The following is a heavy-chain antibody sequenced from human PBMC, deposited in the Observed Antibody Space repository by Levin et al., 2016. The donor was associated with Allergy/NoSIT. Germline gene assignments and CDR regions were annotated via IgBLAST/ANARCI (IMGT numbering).Heavy chain of an antibody. V-gene: IGHV3-33*03. CDR3: AEGKDSGAWGRVDV. D-gene: IGHD1-26*01. CDR1: GVTFNTYA. CDR2: ILRDGNDK. J-gene: IGHJ6*02. Sequence: GGSLRLSCAASGVTFNTYAFHWVRQAPGKGPEWVASILRDGNDKFYEESVKGRFTVSKDNSNNTLYLQMTSLRVDDTAVYYCAEGKDSGAWGRVDVWGQGTTVTVSS.